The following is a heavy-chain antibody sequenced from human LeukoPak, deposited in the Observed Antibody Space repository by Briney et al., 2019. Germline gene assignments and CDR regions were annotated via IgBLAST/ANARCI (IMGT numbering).Heavy chain of an antibody. Sequence: SETLSLTCTVSGGSVSSSSFYWGWVRQPPGKGLGWIGTIYYGGSTYYNPSLKSRVTISVDTSKNQFSLKLSSVTAADTAVYYCARTGYSSGNWFDPWGQGTLITVSS. CDR1: GGSVSSSSFY. D-gene: IGHD6-19*01. CDR3: ARTGYSSGNWFDP. J-gene: IGHJ5*02. V-gene: IGHV4-39*01. CDR2: IYYGGST.